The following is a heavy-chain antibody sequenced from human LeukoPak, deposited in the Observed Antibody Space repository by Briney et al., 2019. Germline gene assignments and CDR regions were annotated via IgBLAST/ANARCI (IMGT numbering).Heavy chain of an antibody. CDR3: ARGCSTYSAYYDY. V-gene: IGHV1-2*02. CDR1: GYTFTGYY. Sequence: GASVKVSCKASGYTFTGYYMHWVRQAPGQGLEWMGWINPNSGGTNHAQRFQGRVTMTRDTSISTAYMELSSLRSDDTAVYYCARGCSTYSAYYDYWGQGTQVTVSS. D-gene: IGHD6-25*01. CDR2: INPNSGGT. J-gene: IGHJ4*01.